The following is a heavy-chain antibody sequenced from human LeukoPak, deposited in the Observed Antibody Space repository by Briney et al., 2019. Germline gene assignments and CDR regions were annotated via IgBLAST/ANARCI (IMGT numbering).Heavy chain of an antibody. D-gene: IGHD6-13*01. CDR2: ISGSGGST. CDR3: AKMGELVPPYYYYYMDV. CDR1: GFTFSSYA. Sequence: PGGSLRLSCAASGFTFSSYAMSWVRQAPGKGLEWVSAISGSGGSTYYADSVKGRFTISRDNSKNTLYLQMNSLRAEDTAVYYCAKMGELVPPYYYYYMDVWGKGTTVTVSS. V-gene: IGHV3-23*01. J-gene: IGHJ6*03.